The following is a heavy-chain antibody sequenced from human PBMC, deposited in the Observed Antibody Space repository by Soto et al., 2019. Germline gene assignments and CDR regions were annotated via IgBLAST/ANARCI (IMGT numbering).Heavy chain of an antibody. CDR1: GFTFTSSA. CDR3: AREYSSSFEDAFDI. Sequence: SVKVSCKASGFTFTSSAMQWVRQARGQRLEWIGWIVVGSGNTNYAQKFQERVTITRDMSTSTAYMELSSLRSEDTAVYYCAREYSSSFEDAFDIWGQGTMVTVS. CDR2: IVVGSGNT. J-gene: IGHJ3*02. D-gene: IGHD6-6*01. V-gene: IGHV1-58*02.